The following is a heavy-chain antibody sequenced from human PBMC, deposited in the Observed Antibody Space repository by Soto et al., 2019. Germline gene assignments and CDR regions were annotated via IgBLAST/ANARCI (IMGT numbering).Heavy chain of an antibody. D-gene: IGHD3-3*01. CDR1: GFTVSSNY. V-gene: IGHV3-7*01. Sequence: PGGSLRLSCAASGFTVSSNYMSWVRQAPGKGLEWVANIKQDGSEKFYVDSVKGRFTISRDNAKNSLYLEMNSLRAEDTAVYYCVKYYDFWSRGAFNIWGQGTMVTVSS. CDR2: IKQDGSEK. CDR3: VKYYDFWSRGAFNI. J-gene: IGHJ3*02.